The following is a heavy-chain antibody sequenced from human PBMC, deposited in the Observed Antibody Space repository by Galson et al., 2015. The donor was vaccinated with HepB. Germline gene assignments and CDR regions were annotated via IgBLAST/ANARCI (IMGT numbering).Heavy chain of an antibody. CDR3: TLGGAAAY. J-gene: IGHJ4*02. D-gene: IGHD2-15*01. Sequence: SLRLSCAGSGFPFGNYAMSWFRQAPGKGLEWLGYIKSKTLGGTTQYAASVRGRFTISRDDSASLAYLQMNNLRIGDTAMYYCTLGGAAAYWGQGTLVTVSS. CDR1: GFPFGNYA. CDR2: IKSKTLGGTT. V-gene: IGHV3-49*03.